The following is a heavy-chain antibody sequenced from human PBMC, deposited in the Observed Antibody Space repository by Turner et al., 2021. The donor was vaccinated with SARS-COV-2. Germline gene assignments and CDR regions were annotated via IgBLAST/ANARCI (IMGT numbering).Heavy chain of an antibody. CDR3: ARLLNPGSYYYYYYGMDV. J-gene: IGHJ6*02. CDR2: IYYSGST. CDR1: GGSISSSNYY. D-gene: IGHD3-10*01. V-gene: IGHV4-39*01. Sequence: QLQLQESGPGLVKPSETLSLTCPVSGGSISSSNYYWGWIRKPPGKGLEWIGSIYYSGSTYYNPSLKSRVTISVDTSKNQFSLKLSSVTAADTAVYYCARLLNPGSYYYYYYGMDVWGQGTTVTVSS.